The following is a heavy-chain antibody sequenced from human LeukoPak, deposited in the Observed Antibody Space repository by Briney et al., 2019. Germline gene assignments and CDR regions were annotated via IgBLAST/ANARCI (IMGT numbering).Heavy chain of an antibody. J-gene: IGHJ4*02. CDR1: GFAFSTYE. Sequence: GGSLRLSCEASGFAFSTYEMHWVRQSPGKGLEWISYITSGSATIYYADSVKGRFTISRDNAKNSLYLQMNSLRAEDTAVYYCARAWTGYSYGDYWGQGTLVTVSS. V-gene: IGHV3-48*03. D-gene: IGHD5-18*01. CDR2: ITSGSATI. CDR3: ARAWTGYSYGDY.